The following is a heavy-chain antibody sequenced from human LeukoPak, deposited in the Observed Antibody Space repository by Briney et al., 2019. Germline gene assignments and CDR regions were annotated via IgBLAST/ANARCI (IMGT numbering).Heavy chain of an antibody. CDR1: GFTFSGYA. V-gene: IGHV3-33*01. CDR3: AIGGYNYGGADLRYYYMSV. Sequence: GGSLRLSCAASGFTFSGYAMHWVRQAPGKGLEWVTVIWYDGSNKYYADSVKGRFTISRDNSKNTLYLQMNSLRAEDTAVYYCAIGGYNYGGADLRYYYMSVWGKGTTVTVPS. CDR2: IWYDGSNK. J-gene: IGHJ6*03. D-gene: IGHD5-18*01.